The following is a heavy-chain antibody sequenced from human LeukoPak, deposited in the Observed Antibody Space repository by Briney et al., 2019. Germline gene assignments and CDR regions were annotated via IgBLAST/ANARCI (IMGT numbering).Heavy chain of an antibody. J-gene: IGHJ4*02. CDR1: GGTFSSYA. CDR2: IIPIFGTA. CDR3: HYYDSSGYEFDC. D-gene: IGHD3-22*01. V-gene: IGHV1-69*05. Sequence: SVKVSCKASGGTFSSYAISWVRQAPGQGLEWMGRIIPIFGTANYAQKFQGRVTITTDESTSTAYMELSSLRSEDTAVYYCHYYDSSGYEFDCWGQGTLVTVSS.